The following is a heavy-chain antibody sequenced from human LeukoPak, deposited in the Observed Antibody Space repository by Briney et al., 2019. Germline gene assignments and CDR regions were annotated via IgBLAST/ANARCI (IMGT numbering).Heavy chain of an antibody. V-gene: IGHV4-30-2*01. J-gene: IGHJ3*02. CDR2: IYHSGST. CDR1: GGSISSGGYY. CDR3: ARPITIFGVVILQGAFDI. D-gene: IGHD3-3*01. Sequence: SETLSLTCTVSGGSISSGGYYWSWIRQPPGKGLEWIGYIYHSGSTYYNPSLKSRVTISVDRSKNQFSLKLSSVTAADTAVYYCARPITIFGVVILQGAFDIWGQGTMVTVSS.